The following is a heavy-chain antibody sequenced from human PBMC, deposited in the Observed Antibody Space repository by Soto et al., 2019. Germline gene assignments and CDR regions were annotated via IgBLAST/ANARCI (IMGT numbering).Heavy chain of an antibody. CDR3: SRSPFDY. V-gene: IGHV3-21*01. CDR2: ISSTSTSI. CDR1: GFTFTTHG. J-gene: IGHJ4*02. Sequence: SLRLSCVVSGFTFTTHGMNWVRQAPGKGLEWVSFISSTSTSINYADPVKGRFTVSRDNAKNSLFLQINSLRAEDTAVYYCSRSPFDYWGRGTLVTVSS.